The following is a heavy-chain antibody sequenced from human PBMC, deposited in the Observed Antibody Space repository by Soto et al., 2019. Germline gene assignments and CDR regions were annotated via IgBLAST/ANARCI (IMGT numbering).Heavy chain of an antibody. J-gene: IGHJ4*02. CDR2: ISGSGRST. Sequence: GGSLRLSCAASGFTFSSYAMSWVRQAPGKGLEWVSAISGSGRSTYYADSVTGRFTISRDNSKHTLYLQMNSLRAEDTAVYYCAKDYQHRLTPYDYWGQGTLVTVSS. CDR1: GFTFSSYA. V-gene: IGHV3-23*01. CDR3: AKDYQHRLTPYDY. D-gene: IGHD3-16*01.